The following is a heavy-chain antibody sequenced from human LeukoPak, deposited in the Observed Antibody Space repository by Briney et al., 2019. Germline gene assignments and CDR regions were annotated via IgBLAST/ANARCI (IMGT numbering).Heavy chain of an antibody. J-gene: IGHJ4*02. CDR2: INPNSGGT. CDR3: ARGDYGDYGEFY. CDR1: GYTFTGYY. D-gene: IGHD4-17*01. Sequence: ASVKVSCKASGYTFTGYYMHWVRQAPGQGLEWMGWINPNSGGTNYAQKFQGRVTITRDTSISTAYMELSRLRSDDAAVYYCARGDYGDYGEFYWGQGTLVTVSS. V-gene: IGHV1-2*02.